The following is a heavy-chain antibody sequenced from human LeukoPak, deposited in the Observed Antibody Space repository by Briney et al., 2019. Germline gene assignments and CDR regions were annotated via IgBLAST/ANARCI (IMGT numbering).Heavy chain of an antibody. Sequence: ASVKVSCKASGYTFTDYYMHWVRQAPGQGLEWMGWINPNSGGTNYAQKFQGRVTMTRDTSISTAYMELSRLRSDDTAVYYCARSLPEYYYYGMDVWGQGTTVTVSS. J-gene: IGHJ6*02. CDR1: GYTFTDYY. D-gene: IGHD1-14*01. V-gene: IGHV1-2*02. CDR3: ARSLPEYYYYGMDV. CDR2: INPNSGGT.